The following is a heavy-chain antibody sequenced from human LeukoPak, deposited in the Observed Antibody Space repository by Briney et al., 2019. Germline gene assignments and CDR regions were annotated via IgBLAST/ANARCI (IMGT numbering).Heavy chain of an antibody. CDR1: GFTFSDYS. CDR3: ARDLYGDYARRTDY. Sequence: GGSLRLSCAASGFTFSDYSMNWVRQAPGEGLDWVSSISRTSSSVYYAGSVKGRFTISRDNAKNSLYLQMNSLRAEDTAVYYCARDLYGDYARRTDYWGQGTLVTVSS. V-gene: IGHV3-21*01. D-gene: IGHD4-17*01. J-gene: IGHJ4*02. CDR2: ISRTSSSV.